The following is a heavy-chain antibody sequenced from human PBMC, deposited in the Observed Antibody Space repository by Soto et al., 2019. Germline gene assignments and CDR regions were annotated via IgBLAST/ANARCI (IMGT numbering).Heavy chain of an antibody. CDR1: GYTFTGYY. D-gene: IGHD2-2*01. CDR2: INPNSGGT. J-gene: IGHJ6*02. Sequence: QVQLVQSGAEVKKPGASVKVSCKASGYTFTGYYMHWVRQAPGQGLEWMGWINPNSGGTNYAQKFQGRVTMTRDTSISTAYMELSRLRSDDTAVYYCASAVGDCSSTSCYQKRYYYYYGMDVWGQGTTVTVSS. V-gene: IGHV1-2*02. CDR3: ASAVGDCSSTSCYQKRYYYYYGMDV.